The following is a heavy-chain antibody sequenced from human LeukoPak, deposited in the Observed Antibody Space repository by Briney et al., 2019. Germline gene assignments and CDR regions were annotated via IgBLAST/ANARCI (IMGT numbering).Heavy chain of an antibody. Sequence: PSETLSLTRTVSGASISSYYWSWIRQPPGKGLESIGYVSYSGSTNYNPSLKSRVTISVDTSKSQFSLKLNSVTAADTAVYYCARLRGGSYAPDAYFYYGMDVWGQGTTVIVSS. D-gene: IGHD1-26*01. V-gene: IGHV4-59*08. CDR3: ARLRGGSYAPDAYFYYGMDV. CDR2: VSYSGST. CDR1: GASISSYY. J-gene: IGHJ6*02.